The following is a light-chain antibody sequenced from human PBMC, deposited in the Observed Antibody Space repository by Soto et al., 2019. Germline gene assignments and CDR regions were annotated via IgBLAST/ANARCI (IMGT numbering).Light chain of an antibody. CDR1: NIGSKS. CDR3: QVWDSRSDHVV. CDR2: YDS. J-gene: IGLJ2*01. Sequence: SYELTQPPSVSVAPGKTARITCGGNNIGSKSVHWYQQKPGQAPVLVIYYDSDRPSGIPERFSGSNSGNTATLTISRVEAGDEADSDCQVWDSRSDHVVFGGGTKLTVL. V-gene: IGLV3-21*04.